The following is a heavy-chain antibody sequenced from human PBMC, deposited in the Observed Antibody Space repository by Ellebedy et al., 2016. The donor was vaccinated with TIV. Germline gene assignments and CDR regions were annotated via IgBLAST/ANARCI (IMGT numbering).Heavy chain of an antibody. CDR3: AREKGSAAGTGYFDY. V-gene: IGHV3-21*01. CDR2: ISSSSSYI. Sequence: GGSLRLXCAASGFTFSSYGMHWVRQAPGKGLEWVSSISSSSSYIYYADSVKGRFTISRDNAKNSLYLQMNSLRAEDTAVYYCAREKGSAAGTGYFDYWGQGTLVTVSS. D-gene: IGHD6-13*01. CDR1: GFTFSSYG. J-gene: IGHJ4*02.